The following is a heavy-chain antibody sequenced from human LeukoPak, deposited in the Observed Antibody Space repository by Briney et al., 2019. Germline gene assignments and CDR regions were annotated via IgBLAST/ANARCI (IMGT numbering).Heavy chain of an antibody. CDR3: ARIDPVGRT. D-gene: IGHD1-26*01. J-gene: IGHJ4*02. CDR2: ISRSGATT. CDR1: GFTFSSYG. V-gene: IGHV3-20*04. Sequence: GGSLRLSCAASGFTFSSYGMSWVRHPPGKGLQWVSGISRSGATTGYADSVKGRFTISRDNAKNFVYLQMDRLRAEDTALYYCARIDPVGRTWGQGTLVIVSA.